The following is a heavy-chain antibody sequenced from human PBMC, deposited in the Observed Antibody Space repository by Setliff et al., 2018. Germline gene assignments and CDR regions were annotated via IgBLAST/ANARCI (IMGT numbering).Heavy chain of an antibody. Sequence: ASVKVSCKASGYSFTNYGINWVRQAPGQGLEWMGWTSAYAQKFQGRVTMTTDTPTSTAYMEVNRLTYDDTAVYYCARDRPMVVVADNLALFDYWGQGTLVTVSS. D-gene: IGHD2-15*01. CDR3: ARDRPMVVVADNLALFDY. CDR2: TSA. V-gene: IGHV1-18*01. J-gene: IGHJ4*02. CDR1: GYSFTNYG.